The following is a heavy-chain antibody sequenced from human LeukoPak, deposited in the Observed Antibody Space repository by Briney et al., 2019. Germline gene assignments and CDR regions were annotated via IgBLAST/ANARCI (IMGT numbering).Heavy chain of an antibody. V-gene: IGHV1-2*02. CDR3: ARLYGSGLRGAFDI. Sequence: ASVKVSCKASGYTFTGYYMHWVRQVPGQGLEWMGWINPNSGGTKYAQMFQGRVTMTRDTSISTAYMELSRLRSDDTAVYYCARLYGSGLRGAFDIWGQGTMVTVSS. J-gene: IGHJ3*02. CDR1: GYTFTGYY. CDR2: INPNSGGT. D-gene: IGHD3-10*01.